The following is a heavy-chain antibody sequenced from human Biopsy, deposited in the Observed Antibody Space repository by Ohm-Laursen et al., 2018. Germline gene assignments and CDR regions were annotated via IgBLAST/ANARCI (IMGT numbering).Heavy chain of an antibody. D-gene: IGHD6-19*01. J-gene: IGHJ4*02. CDR1: GDSLTSRHEI. CDR3: ARGRRTSGWPYFDN. V-gene: IGHV4-61*01. Sequence: GTLSLTCTVSGDSLTSRHEIWSWLPQSTGQGVVYIGFIYSGGNTNYNPSLKNRVTMSVDTSKNQFYLKLYSVTAADTAVYYCARGRRTSGWPYFDNWGQGALVIVSP. CDR2: IYSGGNT.